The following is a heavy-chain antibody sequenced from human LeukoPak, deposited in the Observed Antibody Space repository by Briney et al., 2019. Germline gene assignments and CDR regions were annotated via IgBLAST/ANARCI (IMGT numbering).Heavy chain of an antibody. D-gene: IGHD4-11*01. CDR2: ISDDGGRK. Sequence: GRSLRLSCAASGFTFSGYPMHWVRQAPGEGLDWVAIISDDGGRKFYADSVKGRFTISRDNSKNTLYLQMNSLRAEDTAVYYCARGIYSNGNMNDYWGQGTLVTVSS. J-gene: IGHJ4*02. CDR3: ARGIYSNGNMNDY. V-gene: IGHV3-30*04. CDR1: GFTFSGYP.